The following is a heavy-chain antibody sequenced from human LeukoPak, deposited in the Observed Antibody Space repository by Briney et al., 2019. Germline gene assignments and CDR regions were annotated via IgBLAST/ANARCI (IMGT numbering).Heavy chain of an antibody. J-gene: IGHJ3*02. CDR1: GFTVSSNY. V-gene: IGHV3-53*01. D-gene: IGHD4-17*01. CDR2: IYSGGST. Sequence: GGSLRLSXAASGFTVSSNYMSWVRQAPGKGLEWVSVIYSGGSTYDADSVKGRFTISRDNSKNTLYLQMNSLRAEDTAVYYCARSYGDYDAFDIWGQGTMVTVSS. CDR3: ARSYGDYDAFDI.